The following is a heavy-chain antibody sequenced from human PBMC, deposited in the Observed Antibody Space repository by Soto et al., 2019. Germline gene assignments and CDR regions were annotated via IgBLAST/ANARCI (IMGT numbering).Heavy chain of an antibody. J-gene: IGHJ5*02. CDR3: ARLTIFGVVTGFKSIFAP. D-gene: IGHD3-3*01. CDR1: GGSISSSSYY. V-gene: IGHV4-39*01. Sequence: QLQLQESGPGLVKPSETLSLTCTVSGGSISSSSYYWGWIRQPPGKGLEWIGSIYYSGSTYYNPSLKSRVTLSVDTSRNHFSLTLGSGPAADTAVYSCARLTIFGVVTGFKSIFAPWGQGTLVTVSP. CDR2: IYYSGST.